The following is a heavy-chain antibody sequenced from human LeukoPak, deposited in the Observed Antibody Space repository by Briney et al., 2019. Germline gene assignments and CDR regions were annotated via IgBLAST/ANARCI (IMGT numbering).Heavy chain of an antibody. CDR1: GYTFTSYD. Sequence: GASVKVSCKASGYTFTSYDINWVRQATGRGLEWMGWMNPNSGNTGYAQKFQGRVTMTRNTSISTAYMELSSLRSEDTAVYYCARGIPAGYSSGSDYWGQGTLVTVSS. CDR3: ARGIPAGYSSGSDY. CDR2: MNPNSGNT. D-gene: IGHD6-19*01. V-gene: IGHV1-8*01. J-gene: IGHJ4*02.